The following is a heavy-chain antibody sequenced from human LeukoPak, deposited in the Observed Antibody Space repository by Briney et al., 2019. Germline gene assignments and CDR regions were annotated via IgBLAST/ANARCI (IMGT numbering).Heavy chain of an antibody. D-gene: IGHD6-19*01. CDR2: IRSKANSYAT. V-gene: IGHV3-73*01. J-gene: IGHJ4*02. CDR1: GFTCSCFD. CDR3: TRPGIAVAGTDY. Sequence: GGSLRLYCAASGFTCSCFDMHWLRQASGQGLVGVGRIRSKANSYATAYAASVKGRFTISRDDSKNTAYLQMNSLKTEDTAVYYCTRPGIAVAGTDYWGLGTLVTVSS.